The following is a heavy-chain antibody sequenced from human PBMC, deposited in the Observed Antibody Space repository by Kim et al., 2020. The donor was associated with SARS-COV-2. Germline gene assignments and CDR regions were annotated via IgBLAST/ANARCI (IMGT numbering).Heavy chain of an antibody. CDR3: ARPLRTNSYFY. CDR1: GFTFSSSW. CDR2: VNSDGSIT. J-gene: IGHJ4*02. Sequence: GGSLRLSCAASGFTFSSSWMYWVRQVPGKGLVWVSRVNSDGSITTYADSVKGRFTISRDNAKNTLYLEMNSLRADDTALYYCARPLRTNSYFYWGPGTLVTVSS. D-gene: IGHD2-8*01. V-gene: IGHV3-74*01.